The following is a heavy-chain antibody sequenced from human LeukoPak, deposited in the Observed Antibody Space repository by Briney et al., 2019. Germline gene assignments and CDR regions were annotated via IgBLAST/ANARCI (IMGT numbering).Heavy chain of an antibody. CDR3: AKWVDYDVSTGYYVSDY. D-gene: IGHD3-9*01. CDR1: GFSFSNYA. CDR2: ITGSGGNT. Sequence: PGGSMTLSCPPCGFSFSNYAMRWVRPAPGKGLEWVSAITGSGGNTYLADSVKGRITISRDHSKNTVFLEMNILRAEDTAVYYCAKWVDYDVSTGYYVSDYWGQGTLVTVSS. V-gene: IGHV3-23*01. J-gene: IGHJ4*02.